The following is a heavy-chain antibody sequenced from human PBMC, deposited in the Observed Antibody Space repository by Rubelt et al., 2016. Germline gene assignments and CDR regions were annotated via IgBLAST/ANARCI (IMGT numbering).Heavy chain of an antibody. Sequence: QVQLVQSGAEVKKPGASVKVSCKASGYTFTSYGISWVRQAPGQGLEWKGWISAYNGNRNYAQKLQVRDHITSDTSTGTADMELRSLRSDDPAVYSCARDPFGDRHHDYWGQGTLVTVSS. V-gene: IGHV1-18*01. J-gene: IGHJ4*02. D-gene: IGHD4-17*01. CDR3: ARDPFGDRHHDY. CDR2: ISAYNGNR. CDR1: GYTFTSYG.